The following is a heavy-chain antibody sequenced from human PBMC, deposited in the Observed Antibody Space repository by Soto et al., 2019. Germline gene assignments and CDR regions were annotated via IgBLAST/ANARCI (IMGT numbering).Heavy chain of an antibody. CDR2: INHSGST. D-gene: IGHD3-9*01. CDR3: ARGCSYYDILTGYQNWFDP. CDR1: GGSFSGYY. V-gene: IGHV4-34*01. J-gene: IGHJ5*02. Sequence: PSETLSLTCAVYGGSFSGYYWSWIRQPPGKGLEWIGEINHSGSTNYNPSLKSRVTISVDTSKNQFSLKLSSVTAADTAVYYCARGCSYYDILTGYQNWFDPWGQGTLVTVSS.